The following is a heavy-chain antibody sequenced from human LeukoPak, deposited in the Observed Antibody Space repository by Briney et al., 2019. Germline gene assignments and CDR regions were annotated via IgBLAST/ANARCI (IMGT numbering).Heavy chain of an antibody. CDR3: ASSGGDFDY. CDR2: INHSGST. J-gene: IGHJ4*02. V-gene: IGHV4-34*01. D-gene: IGHD2-21*01. CDR1: GGSFSGYY. Sequence: SETLSLTCAVYGGSFSGYYWSWIRQPPGKGLEWIGEINHSGSTNYNPSLKSRVTISVDTSKNQFSLKLSSVTAADTAVYYCASSGGDFDYWGQGTLVTVSS.